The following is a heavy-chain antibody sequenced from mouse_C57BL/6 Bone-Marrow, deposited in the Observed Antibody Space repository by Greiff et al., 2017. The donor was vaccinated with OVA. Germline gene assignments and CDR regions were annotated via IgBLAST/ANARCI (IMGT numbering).Heavy chain of an antibody. D-gene: IGHD1-1*01. J-gene: IGHJ4*01. V-gene: IGHV2-2*01. Sequence: VKLMESGPGLVQPSQSLSITCTVSGFSLTSYGVHWVRQSPGKGLEWLGVIWSGGSTDYNAAFISRLSISKDNSKSQVFFKMNSLQADDTAIYYCARTLYYGSSSYAMDYWGQGTSVTVSS. CDR2: IWSGGST. CDR1: GFSLTSYG. CDR3: ARTLYYGSSSYAMDY.